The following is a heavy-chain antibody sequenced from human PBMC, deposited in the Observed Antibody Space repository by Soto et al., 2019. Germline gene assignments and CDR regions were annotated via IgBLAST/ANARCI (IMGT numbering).Heavy chain of an antibody. D-gene: IGHD3-16*01. CDR1: GFTFSSND. CDR3: ATRPLLRGAP. Sequence: EVQLVESGGGLIQPGGSLRLSCEASGFTFSSNDMNWVRQAPGKGLEWVSLIRTSGSTAYADSVKGRFTISRDNSKSALYLHLSSLRAEDTAVYYCATRPLLRGAPWGQGTRVTVSS. CDR2: IRTSGST. J-gene: IGHJ3*01. V-gene: IGHV3-53*01.